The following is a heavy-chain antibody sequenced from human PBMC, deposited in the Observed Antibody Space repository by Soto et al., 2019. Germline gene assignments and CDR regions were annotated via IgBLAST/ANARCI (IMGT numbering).Heavy chain of an antibody. Sequence: TSETLSLTCTVSGGSVSSGSYYWSWIRQPPGKGLEWIGYIYYSGSTNYNPSLKSRVTISVDTSKNQFSLKLSSVTAADTAVYYCARDSDTYYVFGSGPAPYGMDVWGQGTTVTVS. CDR1: GGSVSSGSYY. CDR2: IYYSGST. CDR3: ARDSDTYYVFGSGPAPYGMDV. V-gene: IGHV4-61*01. D-gene: IGHD3-3*01. J-gene: IGHJ6*02.